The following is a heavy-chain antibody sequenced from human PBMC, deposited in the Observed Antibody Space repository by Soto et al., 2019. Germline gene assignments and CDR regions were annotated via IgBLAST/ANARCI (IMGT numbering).Heavy chain of an antibody. CDR1: GFSFRTNV. J-gene: IGHJ4*02. CDR3: ALDNIPGAPDYFDY. Sequence: PGGSLRLSCAASGFSFRTNVLHWVRQAPGKGLEWVAVMSPSGAERYYTDSVKGRFTISSDNSKNTLYLEMNSVTSEDTAVYYCALDNIPGAPDYFDYWGQGT. V-gene: IGHV3-30-3*01. D-gene: IGHD1-20*01. CDR2: MSPSGAER.